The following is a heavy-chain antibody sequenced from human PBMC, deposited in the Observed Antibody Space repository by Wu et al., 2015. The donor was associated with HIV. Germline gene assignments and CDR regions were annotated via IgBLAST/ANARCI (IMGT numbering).Heavy chain of an antibody. D-gene: IGHD6-19*01. CDR1: GYTFTSYG. CDR3: VRDQQWPPEYYYYYGMDV. V-gene: IGHV1-18*01. Sequence: QVQLVQSGAEVKKPGASVNVSCKASGYTFTSYGITWVRQAPGQGLEWMGWISGYNAKTNYAQKIQDRVTMTRDTSTSTAYMELRSLKSDDTAVYYCVRDQQWPPEYYYYYGMDVWGQGTTITVSS. J-gene: IGHJ6*02. CDR2: ISGYNAKT.